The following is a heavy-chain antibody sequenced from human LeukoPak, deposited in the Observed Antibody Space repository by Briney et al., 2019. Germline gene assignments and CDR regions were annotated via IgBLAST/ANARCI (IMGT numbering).Heavy chain of an antibody. CDR3: ARDKKWAFDY. CDR2: IGGGGVL. D-gene: IGHD1-26*01. J-gene: IGHJ4*02. V-gene: IGHV3-69-1*01. CDR1: GFTFNTYS. Sequence: GGSLRLSCAASGFTFNTYSMNWGRHAPGKGLEWISYIGGGGVLTYADSVKGRFTISRDNARNSLYLQMNSLRDDDTAVYYCARDKKWAFDYWGQGILVTVSS.